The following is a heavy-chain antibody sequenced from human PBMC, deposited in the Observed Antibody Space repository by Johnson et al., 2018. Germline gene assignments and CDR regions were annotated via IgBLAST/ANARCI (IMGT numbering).Heavy chain of an antibody. Sequence: ERLVQSGGGLVQPGGSLRLSCAISEFTFSSYAMNWVRQAPGKGLEWVSGISASGGNTYYADSVRGRFTISRDNSKNTLYLPMNRPRAEDTAVYYCARSYYDSSGYELLCAFDAWGQGTMVTVSS. D-gene: IGHD3-22*01. CDR1: EFTFSSYA. CDR2: ISASGGNT. CDR3: ARSYYDSSGYELLCAFDA. V-gene: IGHV3-23*04. J-gene: IGHJ3*01.